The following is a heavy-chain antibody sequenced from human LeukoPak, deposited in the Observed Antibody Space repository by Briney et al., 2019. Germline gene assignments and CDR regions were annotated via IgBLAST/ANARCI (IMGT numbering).Heavy chain of an antibody. CDR2: IYHSGST. J-gene: IGHJ5*02. Sequence: PSETLSLTCTVSGGSVSSGSYYWSWIRQPPGKGLEWIGYIYHSGSTYYNPSLKSRVTISVDRSKNQFSLKLSSVTAADTAVYYCARGGNWNVRAGNWFDPWGQGTLVTVSS. CDR1: GGSVSSGSYY. V-gene: IGHV4-30-2*01. D-gene: IGHD1-1*01. CDR3: ARGGNWNVRAGNWFDP.